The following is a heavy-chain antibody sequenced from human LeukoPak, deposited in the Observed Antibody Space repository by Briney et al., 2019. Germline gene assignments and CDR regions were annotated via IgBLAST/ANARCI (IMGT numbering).Heavy chain of an antibody. J-gene: IGHJ4*02. CDR3: ARDNDSSGNRFDY. D-gene: IGHD3-22*01. CDR1: GYSISSGYY. Sequence: SETLSLTCTVSGYSISSGYYWGWIRQPPGKGLGWIGSIYHSGSTYYNPSLKSRVTISVDTSKNQFSLKLSSVTAADTAVYYCARDNDSSGNRFDYWGQGTLVTVSS. CDR2: IYHSGST. V-gene: IGHV4-38-2*02.